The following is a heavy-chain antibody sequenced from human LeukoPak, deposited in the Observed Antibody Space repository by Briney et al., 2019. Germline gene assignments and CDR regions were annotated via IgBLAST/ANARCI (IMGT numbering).Heavy chain of an antibody. J-gene: IGHJ4*02. Sequence: GGSLRLSCAASGFTFSSYGMHWVRQAPGKGLEWVAVIWYDGSNKYYADSVKGRFTISRDNSKNALYLQMNSLRAEDTAIYYCMTAAGYNFGQYWGQGTLVTVSS. CDR3: MTAAGYNFGQY. V-gene: IGHV3-33*01. CDR1: GFTFSSYG. D-gene: IGHD5-18*01. CDR2: IWYDGSNK.